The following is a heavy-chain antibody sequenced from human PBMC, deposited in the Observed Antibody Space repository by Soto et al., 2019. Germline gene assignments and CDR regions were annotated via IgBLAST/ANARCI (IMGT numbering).Heavy chain of an antibody. D-gene: IGHD6-19*01. J-gene: IGHJ4*02. Sequence: SLRLSCAASGFTFSGSVMHWVRQASGKGLEWVGRIRTKGHSYATAYDASVKGRFTISRDDSKNTAYLQMNSLKIEDTAVYYCARDVAVAGTHYDYWGQGTLVTVSS. CDR2: IRTKGHSYAT. V-gene: IGHV3-73*01. CDR3: ARDVAVAGTHYDY. CDR1: GFTFSGSV.